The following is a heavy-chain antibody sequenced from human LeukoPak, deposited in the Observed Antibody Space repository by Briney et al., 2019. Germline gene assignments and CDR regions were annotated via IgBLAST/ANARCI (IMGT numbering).Heavy chain of an antibody. V-gene: IGHV1-18*01. CDR2: ISAYNGNT. CDR1: GYTFTSYG. Sequence: GASVKVSCKASGYTFTSYGISWVRQAPGQGLEWMGWISAYNGNTNYAQKLQGRVTMTTDTSTSTAYMELRSLRSDDTAVYYCAGGPITIFGVGSFDYWGQGTLVTVSS. CDR3: AGGPITIFGVGSFDY. D-gene: IGHD3-3*01. J-gene: IGHJ4*02.